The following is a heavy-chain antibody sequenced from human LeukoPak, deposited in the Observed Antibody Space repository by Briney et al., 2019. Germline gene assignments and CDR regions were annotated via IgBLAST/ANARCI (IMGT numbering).Heavy chain of an antibody. CDR1: GFTFSSYA. V-gene: IGHV3-23*01. J-gene: IGHJ6*03. CDR3: AKSGGPYYYYYYMDV. Sequence: GGSLRLSCAASGFTFSSYAMSWVRQAPGKGLEWVSAISGSGGSTYYADSVKGRFTISRDNSKNTLYLQMNSLRAEDTAVYYCAKSGGPYYYYYYMDVWGKGTTVTVSS. CDR2: ISGSGGST. D-gene: IGHD3-16*01.